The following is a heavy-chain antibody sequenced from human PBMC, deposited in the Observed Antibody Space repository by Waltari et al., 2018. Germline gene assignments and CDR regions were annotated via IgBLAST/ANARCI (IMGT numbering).Heavy chain of an antibody. Sequence: QVQLQESGPGLVKPSETLSLTCTVSGGSISSHYWSWIRQPPGKGLEWIGYIYYSGSTNYNPPLTSRVTISVDTSKNQFSLKLSSVTAADTAVYYCARAYYDILTGYYRGRGPFDYWGQGTLVTVSS. CDR3: ARAYYDILTGYYRGRGPFDY. CDR1: GGSISSHY. V-gene: IGHV4-59*11. D-gene: IGHD3-9*01. J-gene: IGHJ4*02. CDR2: IYYSGST.